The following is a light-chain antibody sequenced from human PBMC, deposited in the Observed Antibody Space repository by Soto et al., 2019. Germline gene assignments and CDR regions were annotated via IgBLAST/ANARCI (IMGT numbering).Light chain of an antibody. CDR2: DAS. V-gene: IGKV3-11*01. J-gene: IGKJ1*01. CDR3: QQRSNWPPWT. CDR1: QSVSSY. Sequence: EIVLTQSPATLSLSPGERATLSCRASQSVSSYLAWYQQKPGQPPRLLIYDASNRATGIPARWSGSGSGTDFTLPISSIEPEDFAVYYCQQRSNWPPWTFGQGTKVEIK.